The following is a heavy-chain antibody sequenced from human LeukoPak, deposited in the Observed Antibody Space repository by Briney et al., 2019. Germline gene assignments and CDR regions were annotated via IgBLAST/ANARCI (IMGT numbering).Heavy chain of an antibody. Sequence: PSETLSLTCTVSGGSISSGDYYWSWIRQPPGKGLEWIGYIYYAGSTYYNPSLKSRVTISVDTSKNQFSLRLSSVTAADTAVYYCARGPPLDDWGQGTLVTVSS. J-gene: IGHJ4*02. CDR2: IYYAGST. CDR1: GGSISSGDYY. CDR3: ARGPPLDD. V-gene: IGHV4-30-4*01.